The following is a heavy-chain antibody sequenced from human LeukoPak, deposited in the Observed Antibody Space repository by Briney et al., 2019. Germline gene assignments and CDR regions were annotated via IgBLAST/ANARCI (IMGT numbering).Heavy chain of an antibody. J-gene: IGHJ4*02. CDR2: IYSGGST. D-gene: IGHD6-6*01. V-gene: IGHV3-53*01. CDR3: ARDAIAARLADY. CDR1: GFTVSSNY. Sequence: GGSLRLSCAASGFTVSSNYMSWVRQAPGKGLEWVSVIYSGGSTYYADSVKGRFTISRDNSKNTLYLQMNSLRAEDTAVYYCARDAIAARLADYWGQGTLVTVSS.